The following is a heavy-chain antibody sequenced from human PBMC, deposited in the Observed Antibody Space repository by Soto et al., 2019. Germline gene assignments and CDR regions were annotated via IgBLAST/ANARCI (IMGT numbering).Heavy chain of an antibody. CDR3: ARRSSSWDFDY. CDR1: GFRFNSSA. CDR2: ISGTDGST. J-gene: IGHJ4*02. D-gene: IGHD6-13*01. Sequence: GCLKISCAASGFRFNSSAITWSRQAPGKGLEWVSVISGTDGSTYYADSVKGRFTISRDNSKNTLNLQMNSLRADDTAVYYCARRSSSWDFDYWGQGTLDIVSS. V-gene: IGHV3-23*01.